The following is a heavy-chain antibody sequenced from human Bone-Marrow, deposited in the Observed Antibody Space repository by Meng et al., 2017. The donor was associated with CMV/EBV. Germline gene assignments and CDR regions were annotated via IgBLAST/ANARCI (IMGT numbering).Heavy chain of an antibody. CDR2: IIPILGIA. Sequence: SVKVSCKASGGTFSSYTISWVRQAPGQGLEWMGRIIPILGIANYAQKFQGRVTITADKSTSTAYMELSSLRSEDTAVYYCARNWFGELDWFAPWGQGNRVHGAS. V-gene: IGHV1-69*02. J-gene: IGHJ5*02. CDR1: GGTFSSYT. D-gene: IGHD3-10*01. CDR3: ARNWFGELDWFAP.